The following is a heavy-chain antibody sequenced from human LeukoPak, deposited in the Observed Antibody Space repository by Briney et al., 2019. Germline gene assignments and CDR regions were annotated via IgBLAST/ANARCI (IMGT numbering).Heavy chain of an antibody. D-gene: IGHD5-18*01. CDR3: ARDLAYSRLDY. CDR1: GLTFSSSW. V-gene: IGHV3-7*01. CDR2: INPDGNKK. Sequence: GGSLRLSCAVSGLTFSSSWMDWVRQAPGKGLEWVASINPDGNKKYPADSVKGRFTISRDNAENSLYLQMNSLRVEDTAFYYCARDLAYSRLDYWGQGMLVTVSS. J-gene: IGHJ4*02.